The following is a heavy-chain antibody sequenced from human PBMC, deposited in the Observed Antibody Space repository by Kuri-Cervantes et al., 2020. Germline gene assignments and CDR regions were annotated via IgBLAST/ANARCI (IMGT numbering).Heavy chain of an antibody. V-gene: IGHV4-39*01. CDR1: GGSISSSSYY. Sequence: SETLSLTCTVSGGSISSSSYYWGWIRQPPGKGLEWIGSIYYSGSTYYNPSLKSRVTISVDTSKNQFSLKLSSVTAADTAVYYCARLHSSSWHLFDYWGQGTLVTVSS. D-gene: IGHD6-13*01. J-gene: IGHJ4*02. CDR3: ARLHSSSWHLFDY. CDR2: IYYSGST.